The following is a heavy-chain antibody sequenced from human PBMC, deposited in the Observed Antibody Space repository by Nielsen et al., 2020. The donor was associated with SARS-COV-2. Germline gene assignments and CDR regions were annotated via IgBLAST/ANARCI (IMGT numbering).Heavy chain of an antibody. D-gene: IGHD3-22*01. V-gene: IGHV3-21*01. CDR2: IYSSGSWT. J-gene: IGHJ4*02. CDR3: ANSRAFYDSSGYLFDY. CDR1: GFTFSDYT. Sequence: GGSLRLSCAASGFTFSDYTMHWVRQAPGKGLEWVSSIYSSGSWTNYADSVKGRFTISRDNAKNSLYLQMNSLRAEDTAVYFCANSRAFYDSSGYLFDYWGQGSLVTVSS.